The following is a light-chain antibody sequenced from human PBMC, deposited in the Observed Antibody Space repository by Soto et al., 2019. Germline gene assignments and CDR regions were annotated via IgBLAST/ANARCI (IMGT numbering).Light chain of an antibody. Sequence: DIQMTQSPSTLAASVGDRVTITCRASQSISTWLAWYQQKPGKAPNHLIYKASSLESGVPSRFSGSGSGTEFTLTISSLQPDDFATYYCQQYNSYPWTFGQGTKVEIK. J-gene: IGKJ1*01. CDR2: KAS. CDR3: QQYNSYPWT. V-gene: IGKV1-5*03. CDR1: QSISTW.